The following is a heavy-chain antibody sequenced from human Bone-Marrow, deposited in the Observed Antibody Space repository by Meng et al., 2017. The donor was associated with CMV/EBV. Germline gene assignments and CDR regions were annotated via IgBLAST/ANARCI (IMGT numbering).Heavy chain of an antibody. J-gene: IGHJ4*02. CDR1: SGSFSSGGYY. CDR2: IYYTGNT. Sequence: SSGSFSSGGYYWTLIRQHPGKGLEWIGYIYYTGNTYYTPSLRSRVTMSVDTSKNQFSLRVTSVTAADTAVYYCARRSMVVSRGGIDYWGQGTLVTVSS. CDR3: ARRSMVVSRGGIDY. D-gene: IGHD4-23*01. V-gene: IGHV4-31*02.